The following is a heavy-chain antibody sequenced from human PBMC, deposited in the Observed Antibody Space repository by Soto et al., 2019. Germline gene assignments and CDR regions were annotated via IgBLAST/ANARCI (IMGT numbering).Heavy chain of an antibody. CDR3: ARTKSYGAYDV. J-gene: IGHJ3*01. CDR2: SRDKANSFST. CDR1: GFTLSDYY. D-gene: IGHD3-10*01. Sequence: EVKLVESGGGLVQPGGSLRLSCAVSGFTLSDYYIDWVRQDPGKGLEWLARSRDKANSFSTDYAASVKGRLSISRDDSESSVFLQMNSLRTEDTALYYCARTKSYGAYDVWGQGTVVIFSS. V-gene: IGHV3-72*01.